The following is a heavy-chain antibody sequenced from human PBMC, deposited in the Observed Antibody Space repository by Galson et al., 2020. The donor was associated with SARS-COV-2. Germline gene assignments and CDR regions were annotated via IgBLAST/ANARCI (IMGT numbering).Heavy chain of an antibody. CDR1: GGSISSGGYY. Sequence: QTLSLTCTVSGGSISSGGYYWSWIRQHPGKGLEWIGYIYYSGSTYYNPSLKSRVTISVDTSKNQFSLKLSSVTAADTAVYYCAIVRTTMIVVVITSDAFDIWGQGTMVTVSS. CDR2: IYYSGST. J-gene: IGHJ3*02. CDR3: AIVRTTMIVVVITSDAFDI. V-gene: IGHV4-31*03. D-gene: IGHD3-22*01.